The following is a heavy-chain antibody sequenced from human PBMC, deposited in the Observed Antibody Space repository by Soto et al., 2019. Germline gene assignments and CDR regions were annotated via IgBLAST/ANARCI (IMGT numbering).Heavy chain of an antibody. CDR2: INPSGGST. D-gene: IGHD1-7*01. V-gene: IGHV1-46*01. CDR3: ERVGTTRALDP. Sequence: GASVKVSCKASGCTFTSYYMHWVRQAPGQGLEWMGIINPSGGSTSYAQKVQGRVTMHRDTSTRPVYMELSSVRSEETEVYYCERVGTTRALDPCGQGYLVTVSA. J-gene: IGHJ5*02. CDR1: GCTFTSYY.